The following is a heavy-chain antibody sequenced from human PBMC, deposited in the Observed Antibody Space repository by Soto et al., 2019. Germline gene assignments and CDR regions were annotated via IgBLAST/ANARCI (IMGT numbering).Heavy chain of an antibody. CDR2: INPADSDT. CDR1: GYILTNYW. V-gene: IGHV5-51*01. D-gene: IGHD2-2*03. J-gene: IGHJ4*02. Sequence: GESLKISCKGSGYILTNYWIGWVRQIPGKGLEWMGIINPADSDTRYSPSFQGQVTVSVDKSISTAYLHRGSLKASDTAMYYCVRPDSTGYFSHWGQGTPVTVSS. CDR3: VRPDSTGYFSH.